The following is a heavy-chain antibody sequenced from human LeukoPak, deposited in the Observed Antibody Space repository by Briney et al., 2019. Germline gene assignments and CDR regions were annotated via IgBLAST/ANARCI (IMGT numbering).Heavy chain of an antibody. J-gene: IGHJ4*02. V-gene: IGHV3-30*02. CDR1: GFTFSSYG. CDR3: VKDNPLDY. Sequence: GGSLRLSCAASGFTFSSYGMHWVRQAPGKGLDWVAFIRYDGNNKLYADSVKGRFTISRDNSKNTLYLHINSLRAEDTAVYYCVKDNPLDYWGQGTLVIVSS. D-gene: IGHD1-14*01. CDR2: IRYDGNNK.